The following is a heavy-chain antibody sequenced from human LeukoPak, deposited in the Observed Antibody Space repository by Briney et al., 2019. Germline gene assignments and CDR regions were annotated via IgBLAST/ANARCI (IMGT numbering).Heavy chain of an antibody. CDR1: RFAISDYY. Sequence: PGGSLRLSYAASRFAISDYYMSWIRQAPGKGLEWISYISTSGSNIYYADSVKGRFTISRDNAKNSLYLQMDSLRAEDTAVYYCARGWYYPGYWGQGTLVTVPS. CDR2: ISTSGSNI. D-gene: IGHD3-10*01. V-gene: IGHV3-11*01. J-gene: IGHJ4*02. CDR3: ARGWYYPGY.